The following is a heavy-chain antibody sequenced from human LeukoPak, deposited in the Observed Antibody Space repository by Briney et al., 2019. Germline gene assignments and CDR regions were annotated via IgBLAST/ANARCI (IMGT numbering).Heavy chain of an antibody. Sequence: PGGSLRLSCAASGFTFSSYAMSWVRQAPGKGLEWVSAISGSGGSTYYADSVKGRFTISRDNAKSSLNLQMNSLRAEDTALYYCVSNNAMDVWGQGTAVIVSS. CDR2: ISGSGGST. V-gene: IGHV3-23*01. CDR1: GFTFSSYA. J-gene: IGHJ6*02. CDR3: VSNNAMDV. D-gene: IGHD2-8*01.